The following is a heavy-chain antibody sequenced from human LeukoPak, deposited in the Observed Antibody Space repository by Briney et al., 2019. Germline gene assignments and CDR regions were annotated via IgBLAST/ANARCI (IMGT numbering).Heavy chain of an antibody. V-gene: IGHV1-69*04. CDR3: ARVQSYYDSSGYYFDY. J-gene: IGHJ4*02. D-gene: IGHD3-22*01. Sequence: ASVKVSCKASGGTFSSYAISWVRQAPGQGLEWMGRIIPILGIANYAQKFQGRVTITADKSTSTAHMELSSLRSEDTAVYYCARVQSYYDSSGYYFDYWGQGTLVTVSS. CDR1: GGTFSSYA. CDR2: IIPILGIA.